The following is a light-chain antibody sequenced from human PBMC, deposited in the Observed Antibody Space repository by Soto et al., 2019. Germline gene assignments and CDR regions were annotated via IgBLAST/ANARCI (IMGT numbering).Light chain of an antibody. CDR1: ESVGDY. Sequence: PGERATLSCWASESVGDYLAWYQQKPGQAPRLLTYGATKRTSGTPDRFSGTGSETAFTLAISRLEPGDFAVYYCQQYVTSPAITFGQGTRLEIK. J-gene: IGKJ5*01. V-gene: IGKV3-20*01. CDR3: QQYVTSPAIT. CDR2: GAT.